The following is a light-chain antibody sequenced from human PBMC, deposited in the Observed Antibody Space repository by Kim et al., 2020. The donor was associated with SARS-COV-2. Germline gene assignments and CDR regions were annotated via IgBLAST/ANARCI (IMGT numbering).Light chain of an antibody. Sequence: SSPGERAPLSCRATQNVDIRLAWFKQKPGQPPSLLIYDASNRAPGVPARFSGSGSGTDFTLTISSLEAEDFAVYYCQQRAHWPRTFGQGTRLEIK. CDR2: DAS. J-gene: IGKJ5*01. CDR3: QQRAHWPRT. CDR1: QNVDIR. V-gene: IGKV3-11*01.